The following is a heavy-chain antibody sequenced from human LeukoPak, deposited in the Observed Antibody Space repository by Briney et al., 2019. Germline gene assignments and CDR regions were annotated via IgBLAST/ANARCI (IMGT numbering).Heavy chain of an antibody. D-gene: IGHD2-21*01. CDR2: INNDGTIT. V-gene: IGHV3-74*01. CDR1: GFTFSSYW. CDR3: ARETAVIGSYYFDY. J-gene: IGHJ4*02. Sequence: PGGSLRLACAASGFTFSSYWMHWVRQAPGKGLVWVSRINNDGTITTYADSVKGRFTVSRDNAKNTLYLQMNSLRAEDTAVYYCARETAVIGSYYFDYWGQGSLVTVSS.